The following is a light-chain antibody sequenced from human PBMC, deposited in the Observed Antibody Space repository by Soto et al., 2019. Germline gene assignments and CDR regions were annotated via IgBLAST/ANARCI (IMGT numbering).Light chain of an antibody. Sequence: DIQMTQSPSTLSASVGDGVTITCRASQSISSWLAWYQQKPGKAPKLLIYRASSLESGVPLRFSGSGSGTEFTLTISSLQPDDFATYYCQQYNSYSRTFGQGTKVDIK. CDR3: QQYNSYSRT. V-gene: IGKV1-5*03. J-gene: IGKJ1*01. CDR2: RAS. CDR1: QSISSW.